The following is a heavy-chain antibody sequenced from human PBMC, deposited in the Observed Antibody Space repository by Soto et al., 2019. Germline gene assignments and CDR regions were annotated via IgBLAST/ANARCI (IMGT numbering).Heavy chain of an antibody. J-gene: IGHJ5*02. CDR2: IYYSGST. Sequence: QLQLQESGPGLVKPSETLSLTCTVSGGSISSSSYYWGWIRQPPGKGLEWIGSIYYSGSTYYNPSLKSRVTISVDTSKDQFTLRLSSVTAADTAVYYCARNKPNWFDPWGHGTLVSVSS. CDR3: ARNKPNWFDP. V-gene: IGHV4-39*01. CDR1: GGSISSSSYY.